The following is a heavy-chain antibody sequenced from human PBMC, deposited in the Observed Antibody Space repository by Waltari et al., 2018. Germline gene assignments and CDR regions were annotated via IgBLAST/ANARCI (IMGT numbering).Heavy chain of an antibody. Sequence: EVQLLESGGGLVQPGGSLRLSCAASGFNFSSSAMSWARQAPGKGLEWVSAISGSGGSTYYADSVKGRFTISRDNSKNTLYLQMNSLRAEDTAVYYCASPRYGFNWFDPWGQGTLVTVSS. CDR3: ASPRYGFNWFDP. CDR2: ISGSGGST. V-gene: IGHV3-23*01. J-gene: IGHJ5*02. D-gene: IGHD4-17*01. CDR1: GFNFSSSA.